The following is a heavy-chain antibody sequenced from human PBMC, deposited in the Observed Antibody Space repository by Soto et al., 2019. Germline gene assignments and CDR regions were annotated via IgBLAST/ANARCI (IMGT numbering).Heavy chain of an antibody. V-gene: IGHV3-15*07. CDR1: GFTFSNAW. Sequence: GSLRLSCAASGFTFSNAWMNWVRQAPGKGLEWVGRIKSKTDGGTTDYAAPVKGRFTISRDDSKNTLYLQMNSLKTEDTAVYYCTSTLRIAAAGTFDYYYYYGMDVWGQGTTVTVSS. J-gene: IGHJ6*02. CDR3: TSTLRIAAAGTFDYYYYYGMDV. CDR2: IKSKTDGGTT. D-gene: IGHD6-13*01.